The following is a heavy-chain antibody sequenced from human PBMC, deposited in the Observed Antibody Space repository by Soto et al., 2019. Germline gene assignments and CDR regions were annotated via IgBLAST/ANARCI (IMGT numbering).Heavy chain of an antibody. Sequence: SVKVSCKASGGTFSSYTISWVRQAPGQGLEWMGRIIPILGIANYAQKFQGRVTITADKSTGTAYMELSSLRSEDTAVYYCARGPSSRVAHWYFDLWRRGTLVTVSS. D-gene: IGHD3-3*01. J-gene: IGHJ2*01. CDR3: ARGPSSRVAHWYFDL. CDR1: GGTFSSYT. V-gene: IGHV1-69*02. CDR2: IIPILGIA.